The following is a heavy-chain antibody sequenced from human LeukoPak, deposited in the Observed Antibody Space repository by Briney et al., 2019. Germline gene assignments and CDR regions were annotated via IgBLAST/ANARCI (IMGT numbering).Heavy chain of an antibody. Sequence: GGSLRLSCAASAFTFSSYGMHWVRQAPGKGLECVAVIWYEASNKYYADPVKGPFTISRDNSKNTLYLQMNSLRAEDTAVYYCTVRDEYCSGGSCYRDYYYYGMDVWGKGTTVTVSS. CDR2: IWYEASNK. V-gene: IGHV3-33*01. J-gene: IGHJ6*04. CDR3: TVRDEYCSGGSCYRDYYYYGMDV. CDR1: AFTFSSYG. D-gene: IGHD2-15*01.